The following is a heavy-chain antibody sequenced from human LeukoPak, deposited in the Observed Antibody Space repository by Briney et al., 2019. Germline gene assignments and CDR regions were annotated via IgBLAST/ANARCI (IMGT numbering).Heavy chain of an antibody. D-gene: IGHD6-19*01. CDR3: AKDVGTVAARNPYGMDV. CDR1: GFTFSSYG. Sequence: GGSLRLSCAASGFTFSSYGMHWVRQAPGKGLEWVAVISHDGSDKDYADSVKGRFIISRDNSKNILYLQMSSLRADDTAVFYCAKDVGTVAARNPYGMDVWGQGTTVTVSS. J-gene: IGHJ6*02. V-gene: IGHV3-30*18. CDR2: ISHDGSDK.